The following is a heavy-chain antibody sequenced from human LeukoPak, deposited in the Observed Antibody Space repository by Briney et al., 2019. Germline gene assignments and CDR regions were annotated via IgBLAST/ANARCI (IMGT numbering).Heavy chain of an antibody. CDR3: ARDQTYYVSSGYYYVTYFQH. Sequence: SETLSLTCTVSGASISSSYCTWIRQPAGEGLEWIGRISTGGSTTYNPSFKGRVTMSLDTSKNQFSLNLTSVTAADTAVYYCARDQTYYVSSGYYYVTYFQHWGQGILVTVSS. CDR2: ISTGGST. D-gene: IGHD3-22*01. CDR1: GASISSSY. V-gene: IGHV4-4*07. J-gene: IGHJ1*01.